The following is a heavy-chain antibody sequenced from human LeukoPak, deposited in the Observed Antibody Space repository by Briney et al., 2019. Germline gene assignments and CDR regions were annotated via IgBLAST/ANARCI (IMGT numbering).Heavy chain of an antibody. V-gene: IGHV3-30*18. CDR1: GFAFSSYG. J-gene: IGHJ4*02. Sequence: PGRSLRLSCAASGFAFSSYGMHWVRQAPGKGLAWVAVISYDGTNKYYADSVKGRFTISRDNSKNTLYLQMNSLRAEDTAVYYCAKGGPLGYCSSTSCPDYFDYWGQGTLVTVSS. D-gene: IGHD2-2*01. CDR2: ISYDGTNK. CDR3: AKGGPLGYCSSTSCPDYFDY.